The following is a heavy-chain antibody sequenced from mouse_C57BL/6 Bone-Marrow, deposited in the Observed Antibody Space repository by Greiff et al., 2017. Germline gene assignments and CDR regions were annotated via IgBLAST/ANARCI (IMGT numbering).Heavy chain of an antibody. J-gene: IGHJ3*01. CDR1: GFNIKDDY. V-gene: IGHV14-4*01. D-gene: IGHD1-1*01. CDR3: TFLRGWFAY. Sequence: VQLQQSGAELVRPGASVKLSCTASGFNIKDDYMHWVKQRPEQGLEWIGWIDPENGDTEYASKFQGKATIPADTSSNTAYLQLSSLTSEDTAVYYCTFLRGWFAYWGQGTLVTVSA. CDR2: IDPENGDT.